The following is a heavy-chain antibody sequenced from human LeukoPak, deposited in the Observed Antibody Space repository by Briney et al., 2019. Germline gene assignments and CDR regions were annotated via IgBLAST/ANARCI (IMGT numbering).Heavy chain of an antibody. D-gene: IGHD6-6*01. CDR2: INPNSGGT. V-gene: IGHV1-2*06. CDR3: ARDSSSVNYYYYYYMDV. J-gene: IGHJ6*03. CDR1: GYTFTGYC. Sequence: ASVEVSCKASGYTFTGYCMHWVRQAPGQGLEWMGRINPNSGGTNYAQKFQGRVTMTRDTSISTAYMELSRLRSDDTAVYYCARDSSSVNYYYYYYMDVWGKGTTVTVSS.